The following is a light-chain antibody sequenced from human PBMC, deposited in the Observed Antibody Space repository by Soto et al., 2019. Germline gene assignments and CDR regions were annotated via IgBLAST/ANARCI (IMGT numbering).Light chain of an antibody. CDR3: QQLNSYPIT. CDR1: QSISSW. Sequence: DIQMTQSPSTLSAAVGDRVTMTCRASQSISSWLAWYQQKPVKAPKLLIYDASSLESGVPSRFSGSGSGTEFTLTISSLQPEDFATYYCQQLNSYPITFGQGTRLEI. J-gene: IGKJ5*01. V-gene: IGKV1-5*01. CDR2: DAS.